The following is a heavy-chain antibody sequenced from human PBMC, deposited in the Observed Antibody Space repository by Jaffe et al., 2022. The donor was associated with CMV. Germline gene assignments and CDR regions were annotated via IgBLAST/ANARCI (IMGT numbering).Heavy chain of an antibody. V-gene: IGHV4-39*01. CDR2: IYYSGST. Sequence: QLQLQESGPGLVKPSETLSLTCTVSGGSISSSSYYWGWIRQPPGKGLEWIGSIYYSGSTYYNPSLKSRVTISVDTSKNQFSLKLSSVTAADTAVYYCARRATGYSSSEDYWGQGTLVTVSS. J-gene: IGHJ4*02. CDR1: GGSISSSSYY. CDR3: ARRATGYSSSEDY. D-gene: IGHD6-13*01.